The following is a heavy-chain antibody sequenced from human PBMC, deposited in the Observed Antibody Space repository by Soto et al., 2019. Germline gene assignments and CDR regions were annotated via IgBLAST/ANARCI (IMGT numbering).Heavy chain of an antibody. Sequence: VASVKVSCKASGYTFTSYYMHWVRQAPGQGLEWMGIINPSGGSTSYAQKFQGRVTMTRDTSTSTVYMELSSLRSEDTAVYYCARGWNPYCGGDCYFQYFDYWGQGTLVTVSS. V-gene: IGHV1-46*01. CDR2: INPSGGST. J-gene: IGHJ4*02. CDR3: ARGWNPYCGGDCYFQYFDY. CDR1: GYTFTSYY. D-gene: IGHD2-21*02.